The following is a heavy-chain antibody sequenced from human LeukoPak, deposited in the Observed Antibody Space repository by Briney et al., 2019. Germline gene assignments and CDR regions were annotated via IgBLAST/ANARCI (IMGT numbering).Heavy chain of an antibody. CDR3: ARFGATWAFDY. D-gene: IGHD1-26*01. V-gene: IGHV3-11*01. CDR2: ISSSGSTI. J-gene: IGHJ4*02. Sequence: GGSLRLSRGALGFTFSDYYMSWIRQAPGEGVEGVSYISSSGSTIYYADSVKGRFTISRDNAKNSLYLQMNSLRAEDTAVYYCARFGATWAFDYWGQGTLVTVSS. CDR1: GFTFSDYY.